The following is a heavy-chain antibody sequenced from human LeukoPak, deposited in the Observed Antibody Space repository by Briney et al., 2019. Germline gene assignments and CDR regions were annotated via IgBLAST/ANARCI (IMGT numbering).Heavy chain of an antibody. D-gene: IGHD3-16*02. CDR1: GSIFTSYW. Sequence: GASLQISCKCSGSIFTSYWNGGGRPLPGKGLEWTGIIYPGDSDNKYSPSFQGQVTISADKSISTAYLQWSSLKASDTAMYYCARQGSSDYDYVWGSYRPRPLGPVLNWGQGALVTVSS. J-gene: IGHJ4*02. CDR2: IYPGDSDN. V-gene: IGHV5-51*01. CDR3: ARQGSSDYDYVWGSYRPRPLGPVLN.